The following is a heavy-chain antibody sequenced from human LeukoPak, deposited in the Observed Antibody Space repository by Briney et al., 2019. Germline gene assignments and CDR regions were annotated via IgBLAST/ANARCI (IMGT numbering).Heavy chain of an antibody. J-gene: IGHJ6*03. CDR1: GGSFSGYY. V-gene: IGHV4-34*01. CDR3: ARDGPFWTSYYYYYYMDV. D-gene: IGHD1-1*01. CDR2: INHSGST. Sequence: MTSETLSLTCAVYGGSFSGYYWSWIRQPPGKGLEWIGEINHSGSTNYNPSLKSRVTISVDTSKNQFSLKLSSVTAADTAVYYCARDGPFWTSYYYYYYMDVWGKGTTVTVSS.